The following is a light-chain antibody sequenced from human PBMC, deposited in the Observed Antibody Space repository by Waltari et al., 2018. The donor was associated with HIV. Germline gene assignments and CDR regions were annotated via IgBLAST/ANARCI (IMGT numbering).Light chain of an antibody. CDR2: MNN. CDR1: SSNMGSNA. J-gene: IGLJ3*02. Sequence: SVLTQPPSASGTPGQRVTISCSGSSSNMGSNAVYWYQQLPGPAPVLLIYMNNQRPSGVPDRFSGSKSGTSASLAISGLRSEDEADYYCAAWDDSLSGWVFGGGTKLTVL. CDR3: AAWDDSLSGWV. V-gene: IGLV1-47*01.